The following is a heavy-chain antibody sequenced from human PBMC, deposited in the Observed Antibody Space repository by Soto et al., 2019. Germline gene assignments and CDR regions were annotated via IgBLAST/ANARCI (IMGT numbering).Heavy chain of an antibody. CDR1: GFTFSSYG. CDR3: AKGYYDFWSGYYNY. D-gene: IGHD3-3*01. CDR2: ISYDGSNK. Sequence: PGGSLRLSCAASGFTFSSYGMHWVRQAPGKGLEWVAVISYDGSNKYYADSVKGRFTISRDNFKNTLYLQMNSLRAEDTAVYYCAKGYYDFWSGYYNYWGQGTLVTVSS. J-gene: IGHJ4*02. V-gene: IGHV3-30*18.